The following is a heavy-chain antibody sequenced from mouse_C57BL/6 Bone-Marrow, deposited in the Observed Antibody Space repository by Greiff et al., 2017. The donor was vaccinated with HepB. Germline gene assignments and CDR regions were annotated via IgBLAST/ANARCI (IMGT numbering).Heavy chain of an antibody. CDR1: GFNIKDDY. Sequence: EVQLQQSGAELARPGASVKLSCTASGFNIKDDYMHWVKQRPEQGLEWIGWIDPENGDTEYASKFQGKATITADTSSNPAYLQLSSLTSEDTAVYYCTKGDYGSSPPWFAYWGQGTLVTVSA. CDR2: IDPENGDT. CDR3: TKGDYGSSPPWFAY. J-gene: IGHJ3*01. D-gene: IGHD1-1*01. V-gene: IGHV14-4*01.